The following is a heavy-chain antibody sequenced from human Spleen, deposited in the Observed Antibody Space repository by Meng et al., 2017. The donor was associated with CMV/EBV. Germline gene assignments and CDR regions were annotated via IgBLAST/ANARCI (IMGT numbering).Heavy chain of an antibody. CDR3: ARELDDFWSGYGMDV. D-gene: IGHD3-3*01. CDR1: GFTVSSNY. J-gene: IGHJ6*02. CDR2: IYSGGST. V-gene: IGHV3-53*01. Sequence: GESLKISCAASGFTVSSNYMSWVRQAPGKGPEWVSVIYSGGSTYYADSVKGRFTISRDNSKNTLYLQMNSLRAEDTAVYYCARELDDFWSGYGMDVWGQGTTVTVSS.